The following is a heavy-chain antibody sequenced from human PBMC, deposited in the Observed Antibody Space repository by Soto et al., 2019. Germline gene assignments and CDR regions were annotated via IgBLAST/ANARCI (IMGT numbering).Heavy chain of an antibody. CDR3: ARVVLGYCSGGSCYPDAFDI. Sequence: EVQLVESGGGLVQPGGSLRLSCAASGFTFSSYWMSWVRQAPGKGLEWVANIKQGGSEKYYVDSVKGRFTISRDNAKNSLYLQMNSLRAEHTAVYYCARVVLGYCSGGSCYPDAFDIWGQGTMVTLSS. D-gene: IGHD2-15*01. CDR1: GFTFSSYW. V-gene: IGHV3-7*03. J-gene: IGHJ3*02. CDR2: IKQGGSEK.